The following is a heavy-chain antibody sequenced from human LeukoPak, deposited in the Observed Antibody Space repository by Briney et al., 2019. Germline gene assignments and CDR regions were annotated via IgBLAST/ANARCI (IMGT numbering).Heavy chain of an antibody. D-gene: IGHD1-1*01. CDR2: INHSGST. V-gene: IGHV4-34*01. Sequence: PSETLSLTCAVYGGSFSGYYWSWIRQPPGKGLEWIGEINHSGSTNYNPSLKSRVTISVDTSKNQFSLKLSSVTASDTAVYYCARMQTGTTYFWFDPWGQGTLVTVSS. CDR1: GGSFSGYY. J-gene: IGHJ5*02. CDR3: ARMQTGTTYFWFDP.